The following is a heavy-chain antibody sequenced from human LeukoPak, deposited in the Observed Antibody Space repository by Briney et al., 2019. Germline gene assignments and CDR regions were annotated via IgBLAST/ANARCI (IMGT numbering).Heavy chain of an antibody. CDR2: IRYDGNNK. D-gene: IGHD3-10*01. J-gene: IGHJ4*02. Sequence: GGSLRLSCAASGFTFKNFGMHWVRQAPGKGLEWVAFIRYDGNNKYYADSVKGRFTISRDNSKNVLDLQLNSLRPEDTAFYYCAKVLTYYPGSGSYYPDFWGQGTLVTVSS. CDR3: AKVLTYYPGSGSYYPDF. CDR1: GFTFKNFG. V-gene: IGHV3-30*02.